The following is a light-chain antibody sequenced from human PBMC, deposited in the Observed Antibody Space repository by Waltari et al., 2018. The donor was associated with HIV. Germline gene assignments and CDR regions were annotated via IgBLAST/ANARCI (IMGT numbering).Light chain of an antibody. CDR2: WAS. Sequence: DVVITQSPDSLAVSLGERATINCKTSQSVFYTSTNKNYLAWYQQKPGQPPKLLIYWASTRESGVPDRFTGSGSGTDFTLTINSLQAEDVAVYYCQQFYSGLSWTFGQGTKVDVK. CDR1: QSVFYTSTNKNY. V-gene: IGKV4-1*01. J-gene: IGKJ1*01. CDR3: QQFYSGLSWT.